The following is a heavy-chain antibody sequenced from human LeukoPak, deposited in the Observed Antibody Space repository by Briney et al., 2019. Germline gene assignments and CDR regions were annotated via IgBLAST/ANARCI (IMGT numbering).Heavy chain of an antibody. Sequence: GGSLGLSCEASGFIFSNYAMSWLRQAPGKGLEWVSTIHDRNYYADSVKGRFTISRDNSRSTLYLQMDSLRAEDTAVYYCAKDQPTDGYNSIWGRGTLVTVSS. CDR3: AKDQPTDGYNSI. V-gene: IGHV3-23*01. D-gene: IGHD5-24*01. CDR2: IHDRN. J-gene: IGHJ4*02. CDR1: GFIFSNYA.